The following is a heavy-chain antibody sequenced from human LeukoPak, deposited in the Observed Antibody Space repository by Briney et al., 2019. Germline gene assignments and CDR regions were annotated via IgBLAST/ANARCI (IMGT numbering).Heavy chain of an antibody. V-gene: IGHV1-69*13. J-gene: IGHJ4*02. D-gene: IGHD3-3*01. Sequence: SVKVSCKASGGTFSSYAISWVRQAPGQGLEWMGGIIPIFGTANYAQKFQGRVTITADESTSTAYMELSSLRSDDTAVYYCARDGPDFWSGYYKNFDCWGQGTLVTVSS. CDR2: IIPIFGTA. CDR3: ARDGPDFWSGYYKNFDC. CDR1: GGTFSSYA.